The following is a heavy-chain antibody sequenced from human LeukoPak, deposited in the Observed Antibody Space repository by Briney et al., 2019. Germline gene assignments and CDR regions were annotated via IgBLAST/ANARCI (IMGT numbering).Heavy chain of an antibody. D-gene: IGHD4-17*01. Sequence: GGSLRLSCAASGFTFSSYGMHWVRQAPGKGLEWVAVISYDGSNKYYADSVKGRFTISRDNAKNSLYLQMNSLRAEDTAVYYCARIVTTVTKAFDYWGQGTLVTVSS. CDR3: ARIVTTVTKAFDY. CDR2: ISYDGSNK. V-gene: IGHV3-30*03. CDR1: GFTFSSYG. J-gene: IGHJ4*02.